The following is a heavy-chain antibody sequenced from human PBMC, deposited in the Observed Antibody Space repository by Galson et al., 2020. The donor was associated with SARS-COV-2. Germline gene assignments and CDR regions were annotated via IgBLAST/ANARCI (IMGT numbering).Heavy chain of an antibody. CDR1: GGSISSGDYY. CDR2: IYYSGST. D-gene: IGHD3-3*01. V-gene: IGHV4-30-4*01. CDR3: ARGGRFLEWLLSVNYYYYMDV. J-gene: IGHJ6*03. Sequence: SETLSLTCTVSGGSISSGDYYWSWIRQPPGTGLEWIGYIYYSGSTYYNPSLKSRVTISVDTSKNQFSLKLSSVTAADTAVYYCARGGRFLEWLLSVNYYYYMDVWGKGTTVTVSS.